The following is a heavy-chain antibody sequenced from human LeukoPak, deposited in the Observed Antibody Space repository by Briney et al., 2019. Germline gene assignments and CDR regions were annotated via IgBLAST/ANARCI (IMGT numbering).Heavy chain of an antibody. CDR2: INPNSGGT. CDR3: AREDRIAVAGTLGWFDP. V-gene: IGHV1-2*02. D-gene: IGHD6-19*01. CDR1: GYTFTGYY. J-gene: IGHJ5*02. Sequence: GASVKVSCKASGYTFTGYYMHWVRQAPGQGLEWMGWINPNSGGTNYAQKFQGRVTMTRDTSISTAYMELSRLRSDDTAVYYCAREDRIAVAGTLGWFDPWGQGTLVTVSS.